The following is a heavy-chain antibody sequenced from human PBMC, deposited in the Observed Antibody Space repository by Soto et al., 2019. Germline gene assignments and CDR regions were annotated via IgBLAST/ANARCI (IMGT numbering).Heavy chain of an antibody. CDR3: ARQPYSYGSSGFDY. CDR1: GGSFSGYY. D-gene: IGHD5-18*01. V-gene: IGHV4-34*01. Sequence: LSLTCAVYGGSFSGYYWSWIRQPPGKGLEWIGEINHSGSTNYNPSLKSRVTISVDTSKNQFSLKLSSVTAADTAVYYCARQPYSYGSSGFDYWGQGTLVTVSS. J-gene: IGHJ4*02. CDR2: INHSGST.